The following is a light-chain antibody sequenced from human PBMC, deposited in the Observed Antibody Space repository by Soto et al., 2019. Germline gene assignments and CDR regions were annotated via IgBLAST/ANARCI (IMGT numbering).Light chain of an antibody. CDR2: SAS. CDR1: QSVSTS. Sequence: EVVMTQSPATLSVFPGERVTLSCRASQSVSTSLAWYQQKPGQAPRLLIYSASTRATGIPTRFSGGGSGTEFTLTISSLESEDFAVDCCQHYINGYTFGQGTKLEIK. V-gene: IGKV3-15*01. CDR3: QHYINGYT. J-gene: IGKJ2*01.